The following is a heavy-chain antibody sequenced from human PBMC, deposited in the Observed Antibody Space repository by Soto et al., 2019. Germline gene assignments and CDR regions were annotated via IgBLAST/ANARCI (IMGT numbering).Heavy chain of an antibody. Sequence: GGSLRLSCAASGFTFDDYAMHWVRQAPGKGLEWVSGISWNSGSIGYADSVKGRFTISRDNAKNSLYLQMNSLRAEDTALYYCAKDTFYVSSAFDIWGQGTMVTV. J-gene: IGHJ3*02. D-gene: IGHD3-10*02. V-gene: IGHV3-9*01. CDR2: ISWNSGSI. CDR3: AKDTFYVSSAFDI. CDR1: GFTFDDYA.